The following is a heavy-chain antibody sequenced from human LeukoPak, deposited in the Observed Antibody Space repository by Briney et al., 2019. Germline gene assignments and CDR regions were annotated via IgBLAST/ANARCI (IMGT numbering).Heavy chain of an antibody. Sequence: KPSQTLSLTCTVSGYSISDGYYWGWIRQPPGKGLEWIASIYRSGSPHCNPSLKSRVSIPLDTSRNQFSLKLTSVTAADTAVYYCAREPAAMGHFDVWGKGTTVTVSS. CDR2: IYRSGSP. CDR3: AREPAAMGHFDV. CDR1: GYSISDGYY. J-gene: IGHJ6*04. D-gene: IGHD2-2*01. V-gene: IGHV4-38-2*02.